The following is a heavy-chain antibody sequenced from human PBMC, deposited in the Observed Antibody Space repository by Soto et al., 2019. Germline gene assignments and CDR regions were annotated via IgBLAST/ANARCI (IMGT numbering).Heavy chain of an antibody. J-gene: IGHJ6*02. CDR3: ANTMGVTTLDYYYGMDV. V-gene: IGHV3-23*01. Sequence: GGSLRLSCAASGFTFSGYAMSWVRQAPGKGLEWVSAISGSGGSTYYADSVKGRFTISRDNSKNTLYLQMNSLRAEDTAVYYCANTMGVTTLDYYYGMDVWGQGTTVTVSS. D-gene: IGHD4-17*01. CDR1: GFTFSGYA. CDR2: ISGSGGST.